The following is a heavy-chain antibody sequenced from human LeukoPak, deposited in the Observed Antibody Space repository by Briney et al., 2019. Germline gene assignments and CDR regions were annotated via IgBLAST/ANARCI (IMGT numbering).Heavy chain of an antibody. CDR2: ISSSGSTI. CDR1: GFTFSSYE. CDR3: ARFPSSSGWYDVSFDY. J-gene: IGHJ4*02. D-gene: IGHD6-19*01. V-gene: IGHV3-48*03. Sequence: GGSLRLSCAASGFTFSSYEMNWVRQAPGKGLEWVSYISSSGSTIYYADSVKGRFTISRDNAKNSLYLQMNSLRAEDTAVYYCARFPSSSGWYDVSFDYWGQGTLVTVSS.